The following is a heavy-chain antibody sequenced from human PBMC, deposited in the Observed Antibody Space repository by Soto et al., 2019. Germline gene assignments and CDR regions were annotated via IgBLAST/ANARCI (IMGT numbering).Heavy chain of an antibody. CDR2: MNPNSGNT. Sequence: ASVKVSCKASGYTFTSYDINWVRQATGQGLEWMGWMNPNSGNTGYAQKFQGRVTMTRNTSIGTAYMELSSLRSEDTAVYYCARSSSSWAYYYYYGMDVWGQGTTVTVSS. CDR1: GYTFTSYD. D-gene: IGHD6-13*01. CDR3: ARSSSSWAYYYYYGMDV. V-gene: IGHV1-8*01. J-gene: IGHJ6*02.